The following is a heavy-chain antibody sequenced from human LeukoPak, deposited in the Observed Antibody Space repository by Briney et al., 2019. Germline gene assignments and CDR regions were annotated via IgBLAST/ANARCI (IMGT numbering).Heavy chain of an antibody. CDR2: VYMAGST. D-gene: IGHD3-9*01. V-gene: IGHV3-53*01. CDR1: GFTVTDYY. Sequence: GGSLRLSCALSGFTVTDYYMSWVRQAPGKGLEWVSVVYMAGSTYYAHSVRGRFTVSRDTSKNTVYLQMNSLRVEDTAVYCARNSDILTESYGAFDMWGQGTMVTVSS. J-gene: IGHJ3*02. CDR3: ARNSDILTESYGAFDM.